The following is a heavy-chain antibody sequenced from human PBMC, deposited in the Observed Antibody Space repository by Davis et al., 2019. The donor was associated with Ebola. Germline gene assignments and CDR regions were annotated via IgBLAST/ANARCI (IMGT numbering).Heavy chain of an antibody. J-gene: IGHJ6*02. CDR3: AKGVYATDYYYYGMDV. CDR2: LGTRATTT. D-gene: IGHD2-8*01. V-gene: IGHV3-23*01. Sequence: GESLKISCAASGFTFSSYAMSWVRQAPGKGLEWVSTLGTRATTTYYADSVKGRFTISRDNSKNTLYLQMNSLRAEDTAVYYCAKGVYATDYYYYGMDVWGQGTTVTVSS. CDR1: GFTFSSYA.